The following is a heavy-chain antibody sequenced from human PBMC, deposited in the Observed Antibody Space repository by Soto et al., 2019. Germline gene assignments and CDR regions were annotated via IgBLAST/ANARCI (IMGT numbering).Heavy chain of an antibody. V-gene: IGHV1-46*02. CDR3: ARDEGYKWYDGGWFDP. Sequence: ASAKVTCKECGYSIKRNDIDWVGQEKEQGLEWMGVINPSGGSKRHAQKFQGRVTMTRDTSTTTVYMELRSLRSDDTAVYYCARDEGYKWYDGGWFDPWGQGTLVTVSS. CDR1: GYSIKRND. J-gene: IGHJ5*02. D-gene: IGHD1-1*01. CDR2: INPSGGSK.